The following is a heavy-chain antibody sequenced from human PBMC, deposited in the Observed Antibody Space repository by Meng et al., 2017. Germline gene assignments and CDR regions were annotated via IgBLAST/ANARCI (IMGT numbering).Heavy chain of an antibody. CDR3: ARDPGMATRPFDY. CDR2: ISSSSSYI. Sequence: EVQLVESGGGLVKPGGSLRPSCAASGFTFSSYSMNWVRQASGKGLEWVSSISSSSSYIYYADSVKGRFTISRDNAKNSLYLQMNSLRAEDTAVYYCARDPGMATRPFDYWGQGTLVTVSS. CDR1: GFTFSSYS. J-gene: IGHJ4*02. V-gene: IGHV3-21*01. D-gene: IGHD5-24*01.